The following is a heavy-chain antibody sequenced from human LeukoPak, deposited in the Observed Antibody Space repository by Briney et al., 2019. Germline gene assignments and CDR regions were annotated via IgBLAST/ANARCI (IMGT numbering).Heavy chain of an antibody. CDR3: ARGPRVLVTSGTYFQH. CDR1: GFTFSSYW. V-gene: IGHV3-7*01. D-gene: IGHD2-8*02. J-gene: IGHJ1*01. CDR2: IKQDGSEK. Sequence: PGGSLRLSCAASGFTFSSYWMSWVRQAPGKGLEWVANIKQDGSEKYYVDSVKGRFTISRDNSKNTLYLQMNSLRAEDTAVYYCARGPRVLVTSGTYFQHWGQGTLVTVSS.